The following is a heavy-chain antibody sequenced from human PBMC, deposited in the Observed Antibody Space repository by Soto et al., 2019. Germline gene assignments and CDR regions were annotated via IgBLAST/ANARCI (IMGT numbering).Heavy chain of an antibody. CDR3: AKGDYRVLQF. J-gene: IGHJ4*02. Sequence: EVQLVQSGAEVKKPGESLKISCKDSGISFASSSIGWVRQMPGKGLEWMGVIYPGDSDTRYSPSFQGQVTISADKSIRTAYLEWSSLKAWDTAMYYCAKGDYRVLQFWGQGTLVTVSS. CDR1: GISFASSS. D-gene: IGHD4-4*01. V-gene: IGHV5-51*03. CDR2: IYPGDSDT.